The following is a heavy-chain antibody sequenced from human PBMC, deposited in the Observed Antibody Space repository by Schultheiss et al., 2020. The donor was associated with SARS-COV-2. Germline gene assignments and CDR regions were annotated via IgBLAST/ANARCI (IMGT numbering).Heavy chain of an antibody. CDR1: GGSISSSNW. D-gene: IGHD3-22*01. CDR2: IYHSGST. CDR3: ARGRPPHYYDSIAFDI. J-gene: IGHJ3*02. V-gene: IGHV4-4*02. Sequence: SETLSLTCAVSGGSISSSNWWSWVRQPPGKGLEWIGEIYHSGSTYYNPSLKSRVTISVDTSKNQFSLKLSSVTAADTAVYYCARGRPPHYYDSIAFDIWGQGTMVTVSS.